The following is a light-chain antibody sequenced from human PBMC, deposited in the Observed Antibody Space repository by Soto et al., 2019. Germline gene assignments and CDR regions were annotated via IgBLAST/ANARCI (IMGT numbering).Light chain of an antibody. J-gene: IGKJ5*01. V-gene: IGKV1-12*01. CDR2: DAS. CDR1: QSITTW. Sequence: DIQMTQSPSSLSASVGDRVTITCRSSQSITTWLAWYQKQPGKAPNLLIYDASILERGVPPRVSGSGSGKEFTITISSLQHEDFATYYCQQANSLPITFGQGTRLEIK. CDR3: QQANSLPIT.